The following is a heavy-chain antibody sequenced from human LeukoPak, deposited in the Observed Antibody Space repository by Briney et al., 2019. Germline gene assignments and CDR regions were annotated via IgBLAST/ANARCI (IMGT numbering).Heavy chain of an antibody. V-gene: IGHV4-59*01. D-gene: IGHD2-15*01. CDR3: ASMTKTGGSLDY. Sequence: PSETLSLTCTVSGGSISSFYWSWIRQPPGKGLEWIGYIYYSGITKYNPSLKSRVTISVDTSKNHFSLKLSSVTAADTAVYYCASMTKTGGSLDYWGQGTLVTVSS. CDR1: GGSISSFY. CDR2: IYYSGIT. J-gene: IGHJ4*02.